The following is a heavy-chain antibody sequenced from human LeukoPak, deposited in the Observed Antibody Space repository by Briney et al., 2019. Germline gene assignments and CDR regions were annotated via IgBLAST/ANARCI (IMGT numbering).Heavy chain of an antibody. V-gene: IGHV1-18*01. CDR3: ARSFTIFGVVIGPYYYYGMDV. CDR1: GYTFTSYG. Sequence: ASVKDSCKASGYTFTSYGISWVRQAPGQGLEWMGWISAYNGNTNYAQKLQGRVTMTTDTSTSTAYMELRSLRSDDTAVYYCARSFTIFGVVIGPYYYYGMDVWGQGTTVTVSS. CDR2: ISAYNGNT. J-gene: IGHJ6*02. D-gene: IGHD3-3*01.